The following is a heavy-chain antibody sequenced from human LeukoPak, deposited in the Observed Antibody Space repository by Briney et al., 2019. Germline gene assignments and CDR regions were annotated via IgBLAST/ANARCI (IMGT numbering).Heavy chain of an antibody. V-gene: IGHV3-21*01. CDR2: ISSSSSYI. Sequence: PGGSLRLSCAASGFTFSSYSMNWVRQAPGKGLEWVSSISSSSSYIYYADSVKGRFTISRDNAKNSLYLQMNSLRAEDTAVYYCARDGSPWDYYYYYMDVWGKGTTVTVSS. CDR3: ARDGSPWDYYYYYMDV. D-gene: IGHD2-15*01. CDR1: GFTFSSYS. J-gene: IGHJ6*03.